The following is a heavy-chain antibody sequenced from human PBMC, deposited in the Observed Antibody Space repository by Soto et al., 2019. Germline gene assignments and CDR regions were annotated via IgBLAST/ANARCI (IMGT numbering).Heavy chain of an antibody. D-gene: IGHD2-2*01. Sequence: EVQLVESGGGLVQPGRSLRLSCAAYGFTFDNYAMHWVRQAQGKGLQWVSSISWNSGNTDYADSVKGQFIISRDSAKNSLYLQMNSLIDEDTALYYCATSPQYCSSTNCRAYFDYSGQGTLVTVSS. V-gene: IGHV3-9*01. CDR3: ATSPQYCSSTNCRAYFDY. J-gene: IGHJ4*02. CDR1: GFTFDNYA. CDR2: ISWNSGNT.